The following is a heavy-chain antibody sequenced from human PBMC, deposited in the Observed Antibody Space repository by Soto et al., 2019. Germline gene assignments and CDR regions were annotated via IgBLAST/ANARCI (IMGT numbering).Heavy chain of an antibody. CDR1: GYSFSNFY. CDR2: IDPSSGTT. D-gene: IGHD2-15*01. J-gene: IGHJ6*02. V-gene: IGHV1-46*01. CDR3: ARGAVVVPNGLIAGMDV. Sequence: SVKVSCKPSGYSFSNFYVHWVRQAPGQGLEWMGIIDPSSGTTSYTQKFQERVTMTRDTSMSTVYMELSRLRSEDTAVYYCARGAVVVPNGLIAGMDVWGLGTTVTVSS.